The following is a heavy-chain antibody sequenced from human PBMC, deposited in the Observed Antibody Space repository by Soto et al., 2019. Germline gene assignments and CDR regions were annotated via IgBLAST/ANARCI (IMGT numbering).Heavy chain of an antibody. J-gene: IGHJ5*02. CDR3: ATVPSRGYNWFDP. D-gene: IGHD3-10*01. CDR1: GYTLTELS. Sequence: ASVKVSCKVSGYTLTELSMHWVRQAPGKGLEWMGGFEPEDGETIYAQKFQGRVTMTEDTSTDTAYMELSSLRSEDTAVYYCATVPSRGYNWFDPWGQGTLVTVSS. CDR2: FEPEDGET. V-gene: IGHV1-24*01.